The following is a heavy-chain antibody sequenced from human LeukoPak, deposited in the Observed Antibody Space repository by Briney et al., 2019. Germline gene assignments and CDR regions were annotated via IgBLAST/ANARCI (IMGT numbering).Heavy chain of an antibody. CDR2: ISGSGGST. V-gene: IGHV3-23*01. CDR1: GFTFSSYG. D-gene: IGHD6-19*01. Sequence: GGSLRLSCAASGFTFSSYGMSWVRQAPGKGLEWVSAISGSGGSTYYADSVKGRFTISRDNSKNTLYLQMNSLRAEDTAVYYWGKDGVAVAGYFDYWGKGTLVTVSS. CDR3: GKDGVAVAGYFDY. J-gene: IGHJ4*02.